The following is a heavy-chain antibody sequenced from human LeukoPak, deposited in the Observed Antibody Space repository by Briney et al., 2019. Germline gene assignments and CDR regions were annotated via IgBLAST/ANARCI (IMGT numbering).Heavy chain of an antibody. D-gene: IGHD3-22*01. CDR2: MNPNSGNT. CDR3: ARADDSSGYYNLYDY. CDR1: GCTFTSYD. Sequence: ASVKVSCKASGCTFTSYDINWVRQATGQGLEWMGWMNPNSGNTGYAQKFQGRVTMTRNTSISTAYMELSSLRSEDTAVYYCARADDSSGYYNLYDYWGQGTLVTVSS. V-gene: IGHV1-8*01. J-gene: IGHJ4*02.